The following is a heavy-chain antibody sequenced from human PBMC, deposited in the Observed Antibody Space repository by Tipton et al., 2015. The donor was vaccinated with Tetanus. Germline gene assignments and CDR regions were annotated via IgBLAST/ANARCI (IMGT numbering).Heavy chain of an antibody. CDR1: GFTFSNYC. CDR3: ARAISSRWGKHDAFDI. D-gene: IGHD3-16*01. CDR2: IKQDGSAL. V-gene: IGHV3-7*01. J-gene: IGHJ3*02. Sequence: SLRLSCVASGFTFSNYCMTWVRQAPGKGLEWVANIKQDGSALYYVDSVTGRFTFSRDNAKNSLYLQVNSLRVEDTAVYYCARAISSRWGKHDAFDIGGQGTTVAVSS.